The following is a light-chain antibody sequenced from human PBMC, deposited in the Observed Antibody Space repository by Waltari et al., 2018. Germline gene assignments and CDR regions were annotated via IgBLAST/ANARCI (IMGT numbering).Light chain of an antibody. J-gene: IGLJ1*01. CDR1: RSLV. V-gene: IGLV2-11*01. CDR3: CSFAGSYSYV. Sequence: QSALPQPRSVSGSPAQSAPVSCTGARSLVSWFQQYPGKAPKLIIYDDFKRPSGVPDRFSGSKSGNTASLTISGLQAEDEADYYCCSFAGSYSYVFGSGTKVTVL. CDR2: DDF.